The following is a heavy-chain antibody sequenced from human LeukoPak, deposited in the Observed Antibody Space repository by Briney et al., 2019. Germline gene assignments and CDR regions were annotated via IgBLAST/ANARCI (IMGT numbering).Heavy chain of an antibody. CDR1: GYTFTSYY. CDR2: INPSGGST. V-gene: IGHV1-46*01. D-gene: IGHD3-3*01. CDR3: AKGSYDFWSGYLPGFDP. J-gene: IGHJ5*02. Sequence: ASVKVSCKASGYTFTSYYMHWVRQAPGQGLEWMGIINPSGGSTSYAQKFQGRVTMTRDTSTSTVYMELSSLRSEDTAVYYCAKGSYDFWSGYLPGFDPWGQGTLVTVSS.